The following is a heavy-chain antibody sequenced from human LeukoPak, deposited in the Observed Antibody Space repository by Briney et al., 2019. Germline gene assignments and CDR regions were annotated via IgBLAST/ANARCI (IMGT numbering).Heavy chain of an antibody. CDR3: VRDGGMTQQRRFFFDF. J-gene: IGHJ4*02. CDR1: GFTFSSYW. CDR2: IKQDESEK. V-gene: IGHV3-7*01. Sequence: PGGSLRLSCAASGFTFSSYWMSWVRQAPGKGLEWVANIKQDESEKYYVDSVKGRFTISRDNAKNSLYLQMNRLRAEDTAVYYCVRDGGMTQQRRFFFDFWGRGSLVTVSS. D-gene: IGHD1-26*01.